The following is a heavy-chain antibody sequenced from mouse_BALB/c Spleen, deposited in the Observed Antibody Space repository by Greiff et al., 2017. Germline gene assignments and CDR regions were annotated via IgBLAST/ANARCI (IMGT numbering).Heavy chain of an antibody. D-gene: IGHD2-10*02. CDR1: GFAFSSYD. Sequence: EVNVVESGGGLVKPGGSLKLSCAASGFAFSSYDMSWVRQTPEKRLEWVAYISSGGGSTYYPDTVKGRFTISRDNAKNTLYLQMSSLKSEDTAMYYCARQGGYGNYGWFAYWGQGTLVTVSA. V-gene: IGHV5-12-1*01. CDR3: ARQGGYGNYGWFAY. J-gene: IGHJ3*01. CDR2: ISSGGGST.